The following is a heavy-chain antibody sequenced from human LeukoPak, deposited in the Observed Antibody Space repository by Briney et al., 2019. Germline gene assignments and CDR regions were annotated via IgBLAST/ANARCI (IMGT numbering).Heavy chain of an antibody. J-gene: IGHJ4*02. Sequence: NSSQTLSLTCTVSGYSISSGYYWGWIRQPPGKGLEWIGSIYHSGSTYYNPSLKSRVTISVDTSKNQFSLKLSSVTAADTAVYYCARGVLLWFGEPGGVDYWGQGTLVTVSS. V-gene: IGHV4-38-2*02. CDR2: IYHSGST. CDR1: GYSISSGYY. CDR3: ARGVLLWFGEPGGVDY. D-gene: IGHD3-10*01.